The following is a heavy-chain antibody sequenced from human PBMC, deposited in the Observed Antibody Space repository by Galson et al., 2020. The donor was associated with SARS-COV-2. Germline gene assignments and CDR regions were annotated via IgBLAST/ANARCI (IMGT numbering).Heavy chain of an antibody. J-gene: IGHJ6*02. V-gene: IGHV1-8*01. CDR1: GYTFTSYD. CDR3: ARSSTDQTIVLMVYKHYYYYYGMDV. CDR2: MNPNSGNT. Sequence: ASVKVSCKASGYTFTSYDINWVRQATGQGLEWMGWMNPNSGNTGYAQKFQGRVTMTRNTSISTAYMELSSLRSEDTAVYYCARSSTDQTIVLMVYKHYYYYYGMDVWGQGTTVTVSS. D-gene: IGHD2-8*01.